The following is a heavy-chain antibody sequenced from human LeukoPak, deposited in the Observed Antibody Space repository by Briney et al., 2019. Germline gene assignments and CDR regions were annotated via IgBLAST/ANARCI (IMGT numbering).Heavy chain of an antibody. D-gene: IGHD4-23*01. CDR2: INPDSGGT. J-gene: IGHJ5*02. Sequence: GASVKVSCKVSGYTVTELSIHWVRQAPGQGLEWMGWINPDSGGTNYAQKFQGRVTMTRDTSISTAYMELSRLRSDDTAVYYCARGSTVAPFGWFDPWGQGTLVTVSS. CDR3: ARGSTVAPFGWFDP. V-gene: IGHV1-2*02. CDR1: GYTVTELS.